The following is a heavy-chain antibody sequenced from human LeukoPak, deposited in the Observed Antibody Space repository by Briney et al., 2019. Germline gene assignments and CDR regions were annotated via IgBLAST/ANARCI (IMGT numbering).Heavy chain of an antibody. CDR2: IDYSGSS. CDR3: ARDHPVADWAPDI. Sequence: SETLSLTCSVSGVSISSYSWTWIRQPPGKGLEWIGFIDYSGSSNYNPSLKSRVTISADPSTNHFSLNLTSVTAADTAVYFCARDHPVADWAPDIWGRGTMVTVSS. D-gene: IGHD3-9*01. CDR1: GVSISSYS. J-gene: IGHJ3*02. V-gene: IGHV4-59*13.